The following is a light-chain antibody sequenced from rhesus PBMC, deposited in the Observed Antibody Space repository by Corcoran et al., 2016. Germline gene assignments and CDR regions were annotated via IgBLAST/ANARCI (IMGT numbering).Light chain of an antibody. CDR1: QSLVHSDGNTY. J-gene: IGKJ3*01. V-gene: IGKV2-62*02. CDR3: GQGAKVPFS. Sequence: DVVMTQSPLSLPITPGQPASISCRSSQSLVHSDGNTYLIWYQQKPGQPPMLLVYKVSNRYSGVPNSFSGSGAGTDFTRKISRVEAEDVGVYYCGQGAKVPFSFGPGTKLDIK. CDR2: KVS.